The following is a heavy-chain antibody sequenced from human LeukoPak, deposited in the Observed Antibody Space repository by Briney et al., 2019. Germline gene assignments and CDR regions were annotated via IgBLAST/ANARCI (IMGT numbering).Heavy chain of an antibody. V-gene: IGHV1-24*01. CDR3: ATESRAVVIYTGWYFDY. CDR1: RYTLTELS. J-gene: IGHJ4*02. D-gene: IGHD3-22*01. Sequence: ASVKVSCKVSRYTLTELSMHWVRQAPGKGLEWMGGFDPEDGETIYAQKFQGRVTMTEDTSADTAYMELSSLRSEDTAVYYCATESRAVVIYTGWYFDYWGQGTLVTVSS. CDR2: FDPEDGET.